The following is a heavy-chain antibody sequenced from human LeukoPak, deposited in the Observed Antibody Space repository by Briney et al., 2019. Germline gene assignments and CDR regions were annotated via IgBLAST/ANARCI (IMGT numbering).Heavy chain of an antibody. J-gene: IGHJ4*02. D-gene: IGHD3-3*01. CDR1: GFTVSSNY. Sequence: GGSLRLSCAASGFTVSSNYMSWVRQAPGKGLEWVSVIYSGGSTYYADSVKGRFTISRDNSKNTLYLQMNSLRAEDTAVYYCARARRFLEWLLFDYWGQGTLVTVSS. CDR3: ARARRFLEWLLFDY. V-gene: IGHV3-53*01. CDR2: IYSGGST.